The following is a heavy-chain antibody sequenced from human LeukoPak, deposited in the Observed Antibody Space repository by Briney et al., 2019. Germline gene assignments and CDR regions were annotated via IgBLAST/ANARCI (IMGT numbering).Heavy chain of an antibody. Sequence: AGGSLRLSCAASGFTFSSYAMSWVRQAPGKGLEWVSAISGSGGSTYYADSVKGRFTISRDNSKNTLYLQMNSLRAEDTAVYYCARDPIDGYSYGLVDYWGQGTLVTVSS. CDR1: GFTFSSYA. CDR3: ARDPIDGYSYGLVDY. CDR2: ISGSGGST. D-gene: IGHD5-18*01. V-gene: IGHV3-23*01. J-gene: IGHJ4*02.